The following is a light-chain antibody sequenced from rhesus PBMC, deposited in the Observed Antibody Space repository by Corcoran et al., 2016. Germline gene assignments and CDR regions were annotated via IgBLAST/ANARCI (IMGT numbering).Light chain of an antibody. CDR1: QSVSSY. Sequence: QVILTQSPATLSLSPGERATLSCRASQSVSSYLAWYQQKPGQAPRLLIYGASSRATGIPDRFSGSGSGTDLTLTISSLEPEDVGVYHCYQHSSGSSFGQGTKVEIK. J-gene: IGKJ2*01. CDR3: YQHSSGSS. CDR2: GAS. V-gene: IGKV3-10*01.